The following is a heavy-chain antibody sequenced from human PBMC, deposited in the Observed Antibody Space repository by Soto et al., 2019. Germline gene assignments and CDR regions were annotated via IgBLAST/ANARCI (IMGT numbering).Heavy chain of an antibody. Sequence: SVKVSCKASGGTFSSYAISWVRQAPGQGLEWMGGIIPIFGTANYAQKFQGRVTITADKSTNTAYMELSSLRSDDTAVYYCARDLDIWSFDIWGQGTMVTVSS. J-gene: IGHJ3*02. CDR3: ARDLDIWSFDI. CDR2: IIPIFGTA. D-gene: IGHD3-9*01. CDR1: GGTFSSYA. V-gene: IGHV1-69*06.